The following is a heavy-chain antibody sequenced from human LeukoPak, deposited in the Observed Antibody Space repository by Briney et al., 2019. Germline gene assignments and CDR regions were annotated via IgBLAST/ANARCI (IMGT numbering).Heavy chain of an antibody. J-gene: IGHJ6*03. Sequence: PGGSLRLSCAASGFTFSSYSMNWVRQAPGKGLEWVSYISSSSSTIYYADSVKGRFTISRDNAKNSLYLQMNSLRAEDTAVYYCARDEPMGSDYYYYYYMDVWGKGTMVTVSS. D-gene: IGHD3-10*01. CDR3: ARDEPMGSDYYYYYYMDV. CDR1: GFTFSSYS. V-gene: IGHV3-48*01. CDR2: ISSSSSTI.